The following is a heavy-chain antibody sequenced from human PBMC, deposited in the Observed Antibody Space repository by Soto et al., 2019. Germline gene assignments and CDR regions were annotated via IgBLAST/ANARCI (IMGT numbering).Heavy chain of an antibody. CDR2: ISGSGGST. V-gene: IGHV3-23*01. J-gene: IGHJ3*02. CDR1: GFTFSSYA. D-gene: IGHD6-19*01. CDR3: AKTRSPAVAAGFWAFDI. Sequence: GGSLRLSCAASGFTFSSYAMSWVRQAPGKGLEWVSAISGSGGSTYYADSVKGRFTISRDNSKNTLYLQMNSLRAEDKAVYYCAKTRSPAVAAGFWAFDIWGQGTMVTVSS.